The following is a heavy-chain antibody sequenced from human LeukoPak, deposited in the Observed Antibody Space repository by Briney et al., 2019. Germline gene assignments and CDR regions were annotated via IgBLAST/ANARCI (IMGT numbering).Heavy chain of an antibody. Sequence: SETLSLTCTVSAGSISNYYWSWIRQPPGKGLGWSGYIADSGSTNYNPSLKSRVTISVDTSKNQFSLKLSSVTAADTAVYYCARVMGGYDILTGYSNWFDPWRQGTLVTVSS. D-gene: IGHD3-9*01. CDR1: AGSISNYY. J-gene: IGHJ5*02. CDR3: ARVMGGYDILTGYSNWFDP. V-gene: IGHV4-59*12. CDR2: IADSGST.